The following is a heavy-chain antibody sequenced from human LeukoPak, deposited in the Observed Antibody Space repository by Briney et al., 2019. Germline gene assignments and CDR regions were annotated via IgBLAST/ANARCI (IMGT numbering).Heavy chain of an antibody. CDR2: MNPNSGNT. CDR1: GYTFTSYD. V-gene: IGHV1-8*03. Sequence: GASVKVSCKASGYTFTSYDINWVRQATGQGLEWMGWMNPNSGNTGYAQKFQGRVTITRNTSISTAYMELSSLRSEDTAVYYCARSPPFTIFGVVTYAFDYWGQGTLVTVSP. CDR3: ARSPPFTIFGVVTYAFDY. J-gene: IGHJ4*02. D-gene: IGHD3-3*01.